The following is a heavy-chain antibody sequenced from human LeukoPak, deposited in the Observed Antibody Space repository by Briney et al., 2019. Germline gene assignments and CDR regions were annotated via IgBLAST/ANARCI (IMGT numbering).Heavy chain of an antibody. Sequence: SETLSLTCTVSGGSISSYYWSWIRQPPGKGLEWIGYIYYSGSTTYNPSLKSRVTISVDTSKNQFSLKLSSVTAADTAVYYCASGRGLGMDYFDYWGQGTLVTVSS. D-gene: IGHD7-27*01. CDR1: GGSISSYY. CDR3: ASGRGLGMDYFDY. V-gene: IGHV4-59*01. CDR2: IYYSGST. J-gene: IGHJ4*02.